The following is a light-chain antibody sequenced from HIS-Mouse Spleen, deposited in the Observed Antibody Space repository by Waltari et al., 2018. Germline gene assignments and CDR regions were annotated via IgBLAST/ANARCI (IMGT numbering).Light chain of an antibody. CDR3: CSYAGSSTWV. Sequence: QSALTQPASVSGSPGQSITISCTGTSSDVGSYNLVSWYQQHPGKAPKLMIYEGSKRPSRVSNPFPGSKSGKPASLTISGLQAEDEADYYCCSYAGSSTWVFGGGTKLTVL. CDR2: EGS. CDR1: SSDVGSYNL. J-gene: IGLJ3*02. V-gene: IGLV2-23*01.